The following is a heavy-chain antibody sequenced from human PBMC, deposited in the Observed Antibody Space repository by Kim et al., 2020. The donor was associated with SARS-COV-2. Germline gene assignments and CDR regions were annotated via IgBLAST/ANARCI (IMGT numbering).Heavy chain of an antibody. CDR1: GGSISSYY. V-gene: IGHV4-59*01. Sequence: SETLSLTCTVSGGSISSYYWSWIRQPPGKGLEWIGYIYYSGSTNYNPSLKSRVTISVDTSKNQFSLKLSSVTAADTAVYYCARWGRGGSYNGYYFDYWGQGTLVTVSS. CDR3: ARWGRGGSYNGYYFDY. D-gene: IGHD1-26*01. CDR2: IYYSGST. J-gene: IGHJ4*02.